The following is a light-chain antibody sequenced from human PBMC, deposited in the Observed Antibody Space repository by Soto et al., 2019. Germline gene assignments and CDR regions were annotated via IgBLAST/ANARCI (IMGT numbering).Light chain of an antibody. CDR3: QQRSKWPLYT. J-gene: IGKJ2*01. Sequence: EIVLTQSPATLSLSPGERATLSCRASQDVSSYLAWYQQKPGQAPRLLIYDASNRATGIPARFSGSGSGTDFTLTISSLEPEDFVIYYCQQRSKWPLYTFGQGTKVEIK. CDR1: QDVSSY. V-gene: IGKV3-11*01. CDR2: DAS.